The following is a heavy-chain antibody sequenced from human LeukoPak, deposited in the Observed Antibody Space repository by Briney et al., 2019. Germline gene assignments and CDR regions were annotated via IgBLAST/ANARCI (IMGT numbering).Heavy chain of an antibody. J-gene: IGHJ4*02. D-gene: IGHD5-18*01. Sequence: PSETLSLTCAVSSYSITSGFYWGWIPQPPGKGLGWIGTIYHSGNTYYNPSLKSRVTVSLDTSKNQFSLKLSSVTAADTAVYYCARTIHLNAFDFWGQGTLVTVSS. V-gene: IGHV4-38-2*01. CDR2: IYHSGNT. CDR3: ARTIHLNAFDF. CDR1: SYSITSGFY.